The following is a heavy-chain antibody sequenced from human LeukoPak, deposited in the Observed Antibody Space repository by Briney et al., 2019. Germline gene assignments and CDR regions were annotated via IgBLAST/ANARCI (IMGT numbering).Heavy chain of an antibody. V-gene: IGHV4-30-4*08. CDR2: IYYSGST. Sequence: SETLSLTCTVSGGSIISSAYYWSWIRQPPGKGLEWIGYIYYSGSTYYNPSLKSRVTISLDTSKNQFSLKLSSVTAADTAVYYCVRTEVSIGSEDYWGQGTLVTVSS. J-gene: IGHJ4*02. D-gene: IGHD6-19*01. CDR3: VRTEVSIGSEDY. CDR1: GGSIISSAYY.